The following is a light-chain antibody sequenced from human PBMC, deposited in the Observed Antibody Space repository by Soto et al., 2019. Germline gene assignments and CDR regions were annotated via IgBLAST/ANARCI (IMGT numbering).Light chain of an antibody. V-gene: IGKV3-15*01. CDR1: QSVRSN. J-gene: IGKJ4*01. Sequence: ETVMTQSPATLSVSPGERATLSCRASQSVRSNLAWYQQKPGQAPRLLIYGASTRATGIPARFSGSGSGTDFTLTISSLQSEDFVVYYCQQYNNWPPLTFGGGTKVEI. CDR3: QQYNNWPPLT. CDR2: GAS.